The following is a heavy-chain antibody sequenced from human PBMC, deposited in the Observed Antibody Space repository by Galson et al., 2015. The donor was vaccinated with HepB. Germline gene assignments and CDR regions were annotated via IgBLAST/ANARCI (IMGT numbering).Heavy chain of an antibody. D-gene: IGHD1-26*01. CDR3: ATVRRVGAAGMAFDI. Sequence: VKVSCKVSGYTFTDYYMHWVQQAPGKGLEWMGLVDPEDGETIYAEKFKGRVTITSDTSTDTAYMELSSLRSEDAAVYYCATVRRVGAAGMAFDIWGQGTMVTVSS. V-gene: IGHV1-69-2*01. CDR1: GYTFTDYY. CDR2: VDPEDGET. J-gene: IGHJ3*02.